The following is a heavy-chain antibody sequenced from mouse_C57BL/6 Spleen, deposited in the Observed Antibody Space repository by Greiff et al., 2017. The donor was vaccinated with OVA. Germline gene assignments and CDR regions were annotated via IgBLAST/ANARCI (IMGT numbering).Heavy chain of an antibody. J-gene: IGHJ2*01. V-gene: IGHV1-80*01. Sequence: VQLQQSGAELVKPGASVKISCKASGYAFSSYWMNWVKQRPGKGLEWIGQIYPGDGDTNYNGKFKGKATLTADKSSSTAYMQLSSLTSEDSAVYFCARSSYSNYLYYFDYWGQGTTLTVSS. CDR2: IYPGDGDT. CDR3: ARSSYSNYLYYFDY. CDR1: GYAFSSYW. D-gene: IGHD2-5*01.